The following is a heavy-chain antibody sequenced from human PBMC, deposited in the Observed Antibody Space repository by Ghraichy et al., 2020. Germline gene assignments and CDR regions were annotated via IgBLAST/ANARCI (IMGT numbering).Heavy chain of an antibody. D-gene: IGHD1-1*01. V-gene: IGHV4-39*01. Sequence: SETLSLTCTVSGGSISSSSYYWGWIRQPPGKGLEWIGSVYYRGSTYYNASLKSRVTISVDTSKNQFSLRLSSVTAADTAIYYCARPAGQEHYWYFNLWGRGTLVTVSS. J-gene: IGHJ2*01. CDR3: ARPAGQEHYWYFNL. CDR2: VYYRGST. CDR1: GGSISSSSYY.